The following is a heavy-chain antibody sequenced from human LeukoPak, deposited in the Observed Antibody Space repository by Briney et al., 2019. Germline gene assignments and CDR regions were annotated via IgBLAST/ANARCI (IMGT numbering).Heavy chain of an antibody. Sequence: GASVKVSFKASGYTFTDYYMYWVRQARGQGLEWMGWINPNSGGTNYVQKFQGRVTMTRDTAISTAYMELSRLTSDDTAVYYCARKYYYDSGGYQGGPLLWGQGTLVTVSS. CDR3: ARKYYYDSGGYQGGPLL. CDR2: INPNSGGT. CDR1: GYTFTDYY. V-gene: IGHV1-2*02. D-gene: IGHD3-22*01. J-gene: IGHJ4*02.